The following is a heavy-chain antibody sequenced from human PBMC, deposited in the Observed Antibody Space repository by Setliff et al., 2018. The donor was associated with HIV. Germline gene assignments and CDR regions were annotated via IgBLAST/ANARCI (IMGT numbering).Heavy chain of an antibody. CDR1: GGSISSYY. CDR2: IYTSGSV. CDR3: ARSPRIGVAGEFEY. V-gene: IGHV4-4*09. D-gene: IGHD6-19*01. Sequence: SETLSLTCTVSGGSISSYYWSWIRQPPGKGPEWIGYIYTSGSVNYNPSLNSRVTISVDTSKNQFSLKVNSVTAADTAVYYCARSPRIGVAGEFEYWGQGTLVTVSS. J-gene: IGHJ4*02.